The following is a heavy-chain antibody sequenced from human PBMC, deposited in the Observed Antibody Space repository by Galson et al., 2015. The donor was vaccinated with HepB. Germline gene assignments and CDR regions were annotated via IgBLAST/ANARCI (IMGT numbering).Heavy chain of an antibody. J-gene: IGHJ4*02. Sequence: SLRLSCAASGFTFSSYGMHWVRQAPGKGLEWVAVIWYDGSNKYYADSVKGRFTISRDNSKNTLYLQMNSLRAEDTAVYYCARGETTVTTMDYWGQGTLVIVSS. V-gene: IGHV3-33*01. CDR2: IWYDGSNK. CDR1: GFTFSSYG. D-gene: IGHD4-17*01. CDR3: ARGETTVTTMDY.